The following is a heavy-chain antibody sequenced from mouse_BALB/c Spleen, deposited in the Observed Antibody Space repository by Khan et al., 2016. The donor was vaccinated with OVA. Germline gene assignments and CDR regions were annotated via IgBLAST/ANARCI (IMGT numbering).Heavy chain of an antibody. Sequence: EVELVESGGDLVKPGGSLKLSCAASGFTFSNYDMSWVRQTPDKRLEWVATISSAGSYTYYPDSVKGRFTISRDNAKNTLYLQMSSLKSEDTAMYYWERRGYDEAWFAYWGQGTLVTVSA. D-gene: IGHD2-2*01. J-gene: IGHJ3*01. CDR3: ERRGYDEAWFAY. CDR1: GFTFSNYD. V-gene: IGHV5-6*01. CDR2: ISSAGSYT.